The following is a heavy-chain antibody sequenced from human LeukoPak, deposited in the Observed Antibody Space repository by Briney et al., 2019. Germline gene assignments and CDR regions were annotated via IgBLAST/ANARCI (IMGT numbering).Heavy chain of an antibody. CDR2: INHSGST. V-gene: IGHV4-34*01. Sequence: SETLSLTCAVYGGSFSGYYWSWIRQPPGKGLEWIWEINHSGSTNYNPSLKSRVTISVDTSKNQFSLKLSSVTAADTAVYYCARASRGDIVVVVAATALDYWGQGTLVTVSS. CDR3: ARASRGDIVVVVAATALDY. D-gene: IGHD2-15*01. CDR1: GGSFSGYY. J-gene: IGHJ4*02.